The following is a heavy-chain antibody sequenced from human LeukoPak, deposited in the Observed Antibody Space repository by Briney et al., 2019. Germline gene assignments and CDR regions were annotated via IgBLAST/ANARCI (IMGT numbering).Heavy chain of an antibody. D-gene: IGHD3-22*01. CDR2: INPNSGGT. J-gene: IGHJ4*02. V-gene: IGHV1-2*02. CDR1: GYTFTGYY. Sequence: ASVKVSCKASGYTFTGYYMHWVRQAPGQGLEWMGWINPNSGGTNYAQKFQGRVTMTRDTSISTAYMELSRLRSDDTGVYYCARGPYYYDSSGYYDYWGQGTLVTVSS. CDR3: ARGPYYYDSSGYYDY.